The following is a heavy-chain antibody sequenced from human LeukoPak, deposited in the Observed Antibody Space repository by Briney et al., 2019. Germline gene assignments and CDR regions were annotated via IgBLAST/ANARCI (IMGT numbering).Heavy chain of an antibody. CDR3: ARSITFGGVIVYDF. V-gene: IGHV4-59*12. Sequence: PSETLSLTCTVSGGSISSYYWSWIRQPPGKGLEWIGYIYYSGSTNYNPSLKSRVTISVDKSKNQFSLKLSSVTAADTAVYYCARSITFGGVIVYDFWGQGTLVTVSS. D-gene: IGHD3-16*02. J-gene: IGHJ4*02. CDR2: IYYSGST. CDR1: GGSISSYY.